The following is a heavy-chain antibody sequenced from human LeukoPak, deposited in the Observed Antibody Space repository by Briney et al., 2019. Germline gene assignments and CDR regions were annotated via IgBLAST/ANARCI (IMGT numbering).Heavy chain of an antibody. Sequence: GGSLRLSCAASGFTFSSYAMSWVRQTPGQGLEWVSTISGSGGSTYYADSVKGRFTISSDDSKNTLYLEMNSLRAEDTALYYCAKDRYPGYYDYWGQGTLVTVSS. V-gene: IGHV3-23*01. J-gene: IGHJ4*02. D-gene: IGHD2/OR15-2a*01. CDR1: GFTFSSYA. CDR3: AKDRYPGYYDY. CDR2: ISGSGGST.